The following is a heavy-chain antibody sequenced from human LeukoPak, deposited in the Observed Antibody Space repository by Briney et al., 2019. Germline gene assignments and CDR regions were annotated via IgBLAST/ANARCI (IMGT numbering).Heavy chain of an antibody. J-gene: IGHJ4*02. CDR3: TRRGSGSSTFGY. Sequence: PSETLSLTCSVSGGSISSYYWSWIRQPPGKGLEWIGYIYYSGSTNYNPSLKSRVTISVDTSKNQFSLKLSSVTAADTAVYYCTRRGSGSSTFGYWGQRTLVTVSS. V-gene: IGHV4-59*08. D-gene: IGHD1-26*01. CDR1: GGSISSYY. CDR2: IYYSGST.